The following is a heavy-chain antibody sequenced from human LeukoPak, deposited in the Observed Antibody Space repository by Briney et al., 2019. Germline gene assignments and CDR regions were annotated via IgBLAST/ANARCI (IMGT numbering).Heavy chain of an antibody. V-gene: IGHV4-59*01. J-gene: IGHJ4*02. CDR3: ARGVYIAAAQYGY. D-gene: IGHD6-13*01. CDR1: GGSISSYY. CDR2: IYYGGTT. Sequence: SETLSLTCTVSGGSISSYYWSWIRQPPGKGLEWIGYIYYGGTTNYNPSLKSRVTISVDTSKNQFSLKLSSVTAADTAVYYCARGVYIAAAQYGYWGQGTLVTVSS.